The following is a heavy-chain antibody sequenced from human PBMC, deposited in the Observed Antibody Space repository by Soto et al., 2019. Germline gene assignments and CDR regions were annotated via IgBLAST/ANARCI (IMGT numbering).Heavy chain of an antibody. V-gene: IGHV1-18*04. CDR3: ARFYYHDSSPTYYYYGMDV. Sequence: GASVKVSCKASGYTFTSYGISWVRQAPGQGLEWMGWISAYNGNTNYAQKLQGRVTMTTDTSTSTAYMELRSLRSDDTAVYYCARFYYHDSSPTYYYYGMDVWGQGTPVTV. CDR1: GYTFTSYG. D-gene: IGHD3-22*01. J-gene: IGHJ6*02. CDR2: ISAYNGNT.